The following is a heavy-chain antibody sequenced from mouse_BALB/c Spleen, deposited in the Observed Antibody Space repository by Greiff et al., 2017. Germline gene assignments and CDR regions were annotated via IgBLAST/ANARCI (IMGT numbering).Heavy chain of an antibody. CDR2: ISSGGST. D-gene: IGHD3-3*01. J-gene: IGHJ4*01. CDR3: ARALRGGYAMDY. CDR1: GFTFSSYA. Sequence: EVMLVESGGGLVKPGGSLKLSCAASGFTFSSYAMSWVRQPPEKRLEWVASISSGGSTNYPDSVKGRFTISRDNARNILYLQMSSLRSEDTAMYYCARALRGGYAMDYWGQGTSVTVSA. V-gene: IGHV5-6-5*01.